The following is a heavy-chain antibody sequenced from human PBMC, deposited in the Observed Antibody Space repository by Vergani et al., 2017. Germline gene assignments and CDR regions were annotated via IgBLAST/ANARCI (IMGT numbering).Heavy chain of an antibody. Sequence: EVQLLESGGGLVQPGGSLRLSCAASGFTFSSYSMNWVRQAPGKGLEWVSYISSSSSTIYYADSVKGRFTISRDNSKNMLFLQMNNLRTEDTAIYYCAKQYFVSGNYLFDYWGQGTLVTVSS. CDR1: GFTFSSYS. D-gene: IGHD3-10*01. CDR3: AKQYFVSGNYLFDY. CDR2: ISSSSSTI. V-gene: IGHV3-48*01. J-gene: IGHJ4*02.